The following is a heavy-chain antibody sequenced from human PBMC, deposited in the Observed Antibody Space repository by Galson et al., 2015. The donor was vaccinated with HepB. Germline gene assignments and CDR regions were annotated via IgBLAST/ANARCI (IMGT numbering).Heavy chain of an antibody. Sequence: SVKVSCKASGYTFISYPMSWVRQAPGQGLEWMGWISTSSGNPKYAQGFTGRFVFSLDTSVSTAYLQISSLKAEDTAVYYCARDRLGLTGDLDAFDIWGQGTMVTVSS. CDR3: ARDRLGLTGDLDAFDI. CDR2: ISTSSGNP. D-gene: IGHD7-27*01. J-gene: IGHJ3*02. CDR1: GYTFISYP. V-gene: IGHV7-4-1*02.